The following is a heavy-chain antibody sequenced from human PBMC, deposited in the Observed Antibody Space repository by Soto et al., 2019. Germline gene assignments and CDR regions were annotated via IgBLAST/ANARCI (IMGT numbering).Heavy chain of an antibody. CDR3: AKEQNDYGDLYYFDY. Sequence: PGGSLRLSCAASGFTFDDYAMHLVRQAPGKGLEWVSGISWNSGSIGYADSVKGRFTISRDNAKNSLYLQMNSLRAEDTALYYCAKEQNDYGDLYYFDYWGQGTLVTVSS. V-gene: IGHV3-9*01. D-gene: IGHD4-17*01. CDR2: ISWNSGSI. J-gene: IGHJ4*02. CDR1: GFTFDDYA.